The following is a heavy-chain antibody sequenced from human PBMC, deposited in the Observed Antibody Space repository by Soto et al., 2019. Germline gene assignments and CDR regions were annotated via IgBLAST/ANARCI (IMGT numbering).Heavy chain of an antibody. V-gene: IGHV4-59*08. J-gene: IGHJ6*03. CDR1: GGSISSYY. Sequence: PSETLSLTCTVSGGSISSYYWSWIRQPPGKGLEWIGYIYYSGSTNYNPSLKSRVTISVDTSKNQFSLKLSSVTAADTAVYYCARRKGTTVTTHYYDHQYVWGQGNTVTVSS. CDR2: IYYSGST. D-gene: IGHD4-4*01. CDR3: ARRKGTTVTTHYYDHQYV.